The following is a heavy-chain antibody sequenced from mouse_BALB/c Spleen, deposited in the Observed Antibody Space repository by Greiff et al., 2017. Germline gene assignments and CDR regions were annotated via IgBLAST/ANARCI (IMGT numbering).Heavy chain of an antibody. V-gene: IGHV1-5*01. CDR1: GYSFPSYW. D-gene: IGHD1-2*01. J-gene: IGHJ4*01. CDR2: IYPGNSDT. Sequence: EVQLQQSGTVLARPGASVKMSCKASGYSFPSYWMHWVKQRPGQGLEWIGAIYPGNSDTSYNQKFKGKAKLTAVTSASTAYMELSSLTNEDSAVYYCTREDYYGPYAMDYWGQGTSVTVSS. CDR3: TREDYYGPYAMDY.